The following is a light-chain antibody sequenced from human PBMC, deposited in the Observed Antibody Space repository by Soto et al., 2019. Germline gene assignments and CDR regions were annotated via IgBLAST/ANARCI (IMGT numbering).Light chain of an antibody. CDR2: EVS. CDR1: SSDVGGYNY. J-gene: IGLJ1*01. V-gene: IGLV2-14*01. CDR3: SSYTSSSTLEV. Sequence: QSAVTQPASVSGSPGQSITISCTGTSSDVGGYNYVSWYQQHPGKAPKLMIYEVSNRPSGVSNRFSGSKSGNTASLTISGLQAEDEADYYCSSYTSSSTLEVFGTGTKLTVL.